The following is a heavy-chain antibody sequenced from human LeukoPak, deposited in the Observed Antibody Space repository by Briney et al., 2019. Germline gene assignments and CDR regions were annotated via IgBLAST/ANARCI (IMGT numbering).Heavy chain of an antibody. Sequence: ASVKLFCNASAHTFTSYGNSCVRQAPGPRIERIRALRAYNGNTNYAQKLQGRVTMTTDTSTSTVYMELRSMRSDDTAVYYCARAGSYDILTYYYYGMDVWGQGTTVTVSS. J-gene: IGHJ6*02. D-gene: IGHD3-9*01. CDR1: AHTFTSYG. V-gene: IGHV1-18*01. CDR2: LRAYNGNT. CDR3: ARAGSYDILTYYYYGMDV.